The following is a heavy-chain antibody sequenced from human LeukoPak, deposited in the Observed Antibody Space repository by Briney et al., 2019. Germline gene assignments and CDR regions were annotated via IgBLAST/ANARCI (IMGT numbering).Heavy chain of an antibody. J-gene: IGHJ4*02. CDR2: IYYSGST. CDR3: ARLDLIAVAGTGLDY. Sequence: SETLSLTCTVSGGSISSYYWSWIRQPPGKGLEWIGYIYYSGSTNYNPSLKSRVTISVDTSKNQFSLKLSSVTAADTAVYYCARLDLIAVAGTGLDYWGQGTLVTVSS. CDR1: GGSISSYY. D-gene: IGHD6-19*01. V-gene: IGHV4-59*08.